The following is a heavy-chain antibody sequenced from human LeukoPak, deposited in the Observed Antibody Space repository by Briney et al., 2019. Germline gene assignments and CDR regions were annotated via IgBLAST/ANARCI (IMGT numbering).Heavy chain of an antibody. CDR1: GYTLTQLV. V-gene: IGHV1-24*01. D-gene: IGHD1-26*01. Sequence: ASVKVSCKVSGYTLTQLVIHWVRQAPGKGLEWMGGFDPEDGETIYAQKFQGRVIMTEDRSTDTAYMEVSSLRSEDTAMYYCATHSGSYSLYWGQGTQVTVSS. CDR3: ATHSGSYSLY. CDR2: FDPEDGET. J-gene: IGHJ4*02.